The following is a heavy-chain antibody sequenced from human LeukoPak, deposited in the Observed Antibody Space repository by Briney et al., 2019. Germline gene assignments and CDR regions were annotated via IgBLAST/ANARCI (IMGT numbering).Heavy chain of an antibody. V-gene: IGHV3-48*03. CDR2: ISSSGSTI. J-gene: IGHJ4*02. CDR1: GFTFSSYE. CDR3: ARDRGYSYGLTDY. D-gene: IGHD5-18*01. Sequence: GGSLRLSCAASGFTFSSYEMNWVRQAPGEGLEWVSYISSSGSTIYYADSVKGRFTISRDNAKNSLYLQMNSLRAEDTAVYYCARDRGYSYGLTDYWGQGTLVTVSS.